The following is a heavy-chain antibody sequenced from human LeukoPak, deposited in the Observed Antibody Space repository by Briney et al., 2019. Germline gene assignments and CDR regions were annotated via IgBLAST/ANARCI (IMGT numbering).Heavy chain of an antibody. CDR3: AKDGPHSYQLHLGTEYFQH. CDR1: GFTFSSYG. J-gene: IGHJ1*01. Sequence: GGSLRVCCAASGFTFSSYGMHWVRQAPGKGLEWVAFIWYDGSNKYYADSVKGRFTISRDNSKNTLYLQTDSLRAEHTAVYYCAKDGPHSYQLHLGTEYFQHWGQGTLVTVSS. CDR2: IWYDGSNK. V-gene: IGHV3-30*02. D-gene: IGHD2-2*01.